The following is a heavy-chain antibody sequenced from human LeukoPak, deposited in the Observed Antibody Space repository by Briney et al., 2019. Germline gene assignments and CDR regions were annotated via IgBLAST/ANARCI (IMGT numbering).Heavy chain of an antibody. CDR3: ARRRGSGWYGRFDP. CDR2: IYHSGDT. Sequence: SETLSLTCIVSGYSITSGYYWGWIRQPPGKGLEWIGSIYHSGDTYYNPSLKSRVTISVDTSKNQFSLKLSSVTAADTAVYYCARRRGSGWYGRFDPWGQGTLVTVSS. J-gene: IGHJ5*02. D-gene: IGHD6-19*01. V-gene: IGHV4-38-2*02. CDR1: GYSITSGYY.